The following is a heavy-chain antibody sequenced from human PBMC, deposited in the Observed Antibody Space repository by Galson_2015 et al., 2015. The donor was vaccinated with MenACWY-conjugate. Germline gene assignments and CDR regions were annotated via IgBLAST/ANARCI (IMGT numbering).Heavy chain of an antibody. D-gene: IGHD1-26*01. V-gene: IGHV1-69*13. CDR3: EMSGSPRHGGIDY. CDR1: GGTFSSYA. CDR2: IIPIFGTA. J-gene: IGHJ4*02. Sequence: SVKVSCKASGGTFSSYAISWVRQAPGQGLEWMGGIIPIFGTANYAQKFQGRVTITADESTSTAYMELSSLRSEDTAVYYCEMSGSPRHGGIDYWGQGTLVTVSS.